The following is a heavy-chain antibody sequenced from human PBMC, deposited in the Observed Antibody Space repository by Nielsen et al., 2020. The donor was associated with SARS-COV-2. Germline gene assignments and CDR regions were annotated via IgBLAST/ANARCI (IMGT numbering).Heavy chain of an antibody. V-gene: IGHV3-33*08. CDR2: ICYDGSNK. J-gene: IGHJ4*01. CDR3: ARPTSDVYTAMSEFDY. Sequence: GESLKISCAASGFTFSSYGMHWVRQAPGKGLEWVAVICYDGSNKYYADSLKGRFTISRDNSKNSLYLQMNSLIAEDTAVYYCARPTSDVYTAMSEFDYWGQGTLFTVSS. D-gene: IGHD5-18*01. CDR1: GFTFSSYG.